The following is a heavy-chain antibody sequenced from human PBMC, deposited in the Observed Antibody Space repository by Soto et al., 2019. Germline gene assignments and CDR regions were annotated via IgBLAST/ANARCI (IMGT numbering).Heavy chain of an antibody. CDR3: ARDIAVAFDY. D-gene: IGHD6-19*01. CDR1: GFTFSSYG. J-gene: IGHJ4*02. CDR2: IWYDGSNK. Sequence: QVQLVESGGGLVQPGRSLRLSCAASGFTFSSYGMHWVRQAPGKGLEWVAVIWYDGSNKYYADSVKGRFTISKDNYKNPLYLQMNSRRAEDTAVYYCARDIAVAFDYWGQGTLVTVSS. V-gene: IGHV3-33*01.